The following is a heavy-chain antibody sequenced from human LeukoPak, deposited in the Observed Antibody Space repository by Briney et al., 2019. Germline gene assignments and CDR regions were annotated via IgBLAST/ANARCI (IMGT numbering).Heavy chain of an antibody. CDR3: ARDYDFWSGYYSPTRGYFGY. D-gene: IGHD3-3*01. Sequence: GGSLRLSCAASGFTFSGSGMHWVRQAPGKGLEWVTFIRHDGSNKYYTDSVKGRFTISRDNSKNTLYLQMDSLRAEDTAVYSCARDYDFWSGYYSPTRGYFGYWGQGTLVTVSS. CDR2: IRHDGSNK. J-gene: IGHJ4*02. CDR1: GFTFSGSG. V-gene: IGHV3-30*02.